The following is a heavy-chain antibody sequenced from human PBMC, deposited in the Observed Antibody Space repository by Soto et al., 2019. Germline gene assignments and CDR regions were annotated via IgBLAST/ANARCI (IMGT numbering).Heavy chain of an antibody. CDR1: GFTFCSYG. J-gene: IGHJ4*02. Sequence: GGSLRLSCAASGFTFCSYGMHGVRQAPGKGLEWVAVISYDGSNKYYADSVKGRFTISRDNSKNTLYLQMNSLRAEDTAVYYCAKDRHPDGIWTFDSWGPGTLVTVPQ. D-gene: IGHD3-9*01. CDR2: ISYDGSNK. CDR3: AKDRHPDGIWTFDS. V-gene: IGHV3-30*18.